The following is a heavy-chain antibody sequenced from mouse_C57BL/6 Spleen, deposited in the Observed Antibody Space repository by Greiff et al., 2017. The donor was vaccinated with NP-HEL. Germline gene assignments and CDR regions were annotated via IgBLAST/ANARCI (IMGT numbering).Heavy chain of an antibody. J-gene: IGHJ4*01. CDR1: GYTFTSYW. D-gene: IGHD3-2*02. V-gene: IGHV1-61*01. CDR2: IYPSDSET. CDR3: ARCSSGYNYAMDY. Sequence: VQLQQPGAELVRPGSSVKLSCKASGYTFTSYWMDWVKQRPGQGLEWIGNIYPSDSETHYNQKFKDKATLTVDKSSSTAYMQLSSLTSEDSAVYYCARCSSGYNYAMDYWGQGTSVTVSS.